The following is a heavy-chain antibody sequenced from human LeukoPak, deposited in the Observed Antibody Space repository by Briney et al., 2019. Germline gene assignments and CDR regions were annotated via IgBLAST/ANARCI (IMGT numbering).Heavy chain of an antibody. V-gene: IGHV3-30-3*01. D-gene: IGHD3-10*01. CDR1: GFTFSSYA. CDR3: ARIYLWFGELLPSGGMDV. J-gene: IGHJ6*02. Sequence: GGSLRLSCAASGFTFSSYAMHWVRQAPGKGLEWVAVISYDGSNKYYADSVKGRFTISRDNAKNSLYLQMNSLRAEDTAVYYCARIYLWFGELLPSGGMDVWGQGTTVTVSS. CDR2: ISYDGSNK.